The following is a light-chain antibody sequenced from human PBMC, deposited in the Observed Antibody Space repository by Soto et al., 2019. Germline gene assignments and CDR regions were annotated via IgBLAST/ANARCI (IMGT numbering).Light chain of an antibody. V-gene: IGKV3-20*01. J-gene: IGKJ2*01. Sequence: EIVLTQSPGTLSLSPGERATLSCRASQSVSSNYLAWYQQKPGQAPRLLIYGAYSRATGIPDRFSGSGSGTDFTLTISRLEPEDFAVYYCQQYGSSPMYAFGQGTKVEIK. CDR1: QSVSSNY. CDR3: QQYGSSPMYA. CDR2: GAY.